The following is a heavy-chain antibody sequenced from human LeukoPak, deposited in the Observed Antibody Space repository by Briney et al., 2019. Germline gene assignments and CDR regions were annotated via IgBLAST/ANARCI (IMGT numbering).Heavy chain of an antibody. CDR1: GDSISGGDCN. V-gene: IGHV4-31*03. J-gene: IGHJ5*01. CDR2: IYYSGNT. Sequence: SETLSLTCTVSGDSISGGDCNWSWIRQHPGKGLEWMAYIYYSGNTYYNSSLQSRVIISIDTSQNQFSLKLSSVTAADTAVYYCARGGPTRYSYSFDSWGQGTLVTVSS. CDR3: ARGGPTRYSYSFDS. D-gene: IGHD1-1*01.